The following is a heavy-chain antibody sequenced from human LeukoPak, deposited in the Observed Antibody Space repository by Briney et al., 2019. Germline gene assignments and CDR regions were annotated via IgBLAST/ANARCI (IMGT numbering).Heavy chain of an antibody. CDR1: GFTFSSYW. V-gene: IGHV3-74*01. CDR3: ARVPYSRRWIFDY. CDR2: INSDGSST. Sequence: GGSLRLSCAASGFTFSSYWMHWVRQAPGKGLVGVSRINSDGSSTSYADSVKGRFTISRDNAKNTLYLQMNSLRAEDTAVYYCARVPYSRRWIFDYWGQGTLVTVSS. J-gene: IGHJ4*02. D-gene: IGHD6-13*01.